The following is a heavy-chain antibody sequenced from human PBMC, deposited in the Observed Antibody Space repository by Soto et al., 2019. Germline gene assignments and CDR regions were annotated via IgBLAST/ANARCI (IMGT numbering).Heavy chain of an antibody. Sequence: ASVKVSCKASGYKFTTYFIHWVRQAPGQGLEWMGMIHPSGDTGYAQKFRGRVTMTIDTSTTTAYMELRNLTSEDTAVYFSVRGYCTTSPCSGYFQSWGQGTLVTVSS. CDR2: IHPSGDT. CDR1: GYKFTTYF. D-gene: IGHD2-15*01. V-gene: IGHV1-46*01. J-gene: IGHJ1*01. CDR3: VRGYCTTSPCSGYFQS.